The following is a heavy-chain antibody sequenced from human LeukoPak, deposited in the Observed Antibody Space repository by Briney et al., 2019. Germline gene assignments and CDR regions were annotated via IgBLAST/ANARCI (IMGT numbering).Heavy chain of an antibody. CDR3: VKSIGSSTWYGNFDY. CDR1: GFTFSSYA. Sequence: GGSLRLSCSASGFTFSSYAMHWVRQAPGKGLEYVSGVSSNGGRTYHADSVKGRFTISRDNSKNTLDLQMSSLRAEDTAVYYCVKSIGSSTWYGNFDYWGQGILVTVSS. J-gene: IGHJ4*02. D-gene: IGHD6-13*01. CDR2: VSSNGGRT. V-gene: IGHV3-64D*06.